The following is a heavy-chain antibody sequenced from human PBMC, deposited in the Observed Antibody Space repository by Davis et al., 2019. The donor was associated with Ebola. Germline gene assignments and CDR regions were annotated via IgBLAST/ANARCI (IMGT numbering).Heavy chain of an antibody. V-gene: IGHV1-69*13. CDR1: GGTFSSYT. D-gene: IGHD3-3*01. CDR3: ARGDLGWDDFWSGYFDY. Sequence: SVKVSCKASGGTFSSYTISWVRQAPGQGLEWMGGIIPIFGTANYAQKFQGRVTITADESTSTAYMELSSLRSEDTAVYYCARGDLGWDDFWSGYFDYWGQGTLVTVSS. J-gene: IGHJ4*02. CDR2: IIPIFGTA.